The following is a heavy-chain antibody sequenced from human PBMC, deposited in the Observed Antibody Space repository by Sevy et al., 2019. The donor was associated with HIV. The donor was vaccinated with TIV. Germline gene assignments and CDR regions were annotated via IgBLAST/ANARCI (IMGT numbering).Heavy chain of an antibody. J-gene: IGHJ3*01. D-gene: IGHD6-19*01. CDR1: GFPFSTHA. CDR3: AKHGYTSGWRDAFDV. V-gene: IGHV3-23*01. Sequence: GGSLRLSCAASGFPFSTHAMSWVRHAPGKGLEWVSAISASGGSTYYADSVKGRFTISRENSKNMVYVQMNSLRAEDTAVYYCAKHGYTSGWRDAFDVWGQGTMVTVSS. CDR2: ISASGGST.